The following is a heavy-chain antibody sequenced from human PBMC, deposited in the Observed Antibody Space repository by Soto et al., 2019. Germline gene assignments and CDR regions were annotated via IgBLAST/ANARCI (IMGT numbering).Heavy chain of an antibody. Sequence: QVQLVQSGAEVKKPGASVKVSCKASGYTFTSYDINWVRQATGQGLEWMGWMYPNSGNTGYAQKFQGRVTMTRNTSISTAYMELSSLRSEDTAVYYCARVGGGWQWLVLSYFDLWGRGTLVTVSS. D-gene: IGHD6-19*01. V-gene: IGHV1-8*01. CDR2: MYPNSGNT. CDR3: ARVGGGWQWLVLSYFDL. CDR1: GYTFTSYD. J-gene: IGHJ2*01.